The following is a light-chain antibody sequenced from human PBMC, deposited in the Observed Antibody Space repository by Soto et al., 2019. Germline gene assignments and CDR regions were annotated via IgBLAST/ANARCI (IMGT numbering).Light chain of an antibody. Sequence: EMVLTQSPATLSVSPGERATLSCRASQSVSSNLAWYQQKPGQAPRLLISGASTRATGIPARFSGSGSGTDFTLTFSSLQSEDFAVYYCQHYNNWPYTFGQGTKLEIK. J-gene: IGKJ2*01. CDR1: QSVSSN. V-gene: IGKV3-15*01. CDR2: GAS. CDR3: QHYNNWPYT.